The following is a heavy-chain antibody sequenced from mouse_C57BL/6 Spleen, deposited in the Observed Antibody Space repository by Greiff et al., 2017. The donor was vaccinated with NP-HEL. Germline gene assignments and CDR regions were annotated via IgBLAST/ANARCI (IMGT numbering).Heavy chain of an antibody. D-gene: IGHD2-5*01. CDR3: AREGHYYSNSYFDY. V-gene: IGHV3-6*01. CDR2: ISYDGSN. CDR1: GYSITSGYY. Sequence: EVQLVESGPGLVKPSQSLSLTCSVTGYSITSGYYWNWIRQFPGNKLEWMGYISYDGSNNYNPSLKNRISITRDTSKNQFFLKLNSVTTEDTATYYCAREGHYYSNSYFDYWGQGTTLTVSS. J-gene: IGHJ2*01.